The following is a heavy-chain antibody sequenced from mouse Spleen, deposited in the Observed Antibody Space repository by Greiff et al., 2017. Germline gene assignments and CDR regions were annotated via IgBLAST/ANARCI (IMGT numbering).Heavy chain of an antibody. Sequence: EVNVVESGEGLVKPGGSLKLSCAASGFTFSSYAMSWVRQTPEKRLEWVAYISSGGDYIYYADTVKGRFTISRDNARNTLYLQMSSLKSEDTAMYYCTREGFYDGYYGYAMDYWGQGTSVTVSS. CDR2: ISSGGDYI. V-gene: IGHV5-9-1*02. CDR1: GFTFSSYA. D-gene: IGHD2-3*01. CDR3: TREGFYDGYYGYAMDY. J-gene: IGHJ4*01.